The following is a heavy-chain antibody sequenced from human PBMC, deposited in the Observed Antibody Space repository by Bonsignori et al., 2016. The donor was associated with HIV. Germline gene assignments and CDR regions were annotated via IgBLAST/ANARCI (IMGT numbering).Heavy chain of an antibody. Sequence: WVRQAPGQGLEWMGWISAYNGNTNYAQKLQGRVTMTTDTSTSTAYMELRSLRSDDTAVYYCARVSYSSSWYYYYYYMDVWGQRDHGHRLL. CDR3: ARVSYSSSWYYYYYYMDV. CDR2: ISAYNGNT. D-gene: IGHD6-13*01. V-gene: IGHV1-18*01. J-gene: IGHJ6*03.